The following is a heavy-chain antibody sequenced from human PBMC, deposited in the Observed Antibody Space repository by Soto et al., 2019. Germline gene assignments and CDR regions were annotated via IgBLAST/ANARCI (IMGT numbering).Heavy chain of an antibody. V-gene: IGHV1-24*01. J-gene: IGHJ5*02. CDR1: GYTLTELS. D-gene: IGHD1-26*01. CDR3: ATAVPRIEGANGAASWFDP. Sequence: ASVKVSCKVSGYTLTELSMHWVRQAPGKGLEWMGGFDPEDGETIYAQKFQGRVTMTEDTSTDTAYMELSSLRYEDTAVYYCATAVPRIEGANGAASWFDPWGQGTLVTISS. CDR2: FDPEDGET.